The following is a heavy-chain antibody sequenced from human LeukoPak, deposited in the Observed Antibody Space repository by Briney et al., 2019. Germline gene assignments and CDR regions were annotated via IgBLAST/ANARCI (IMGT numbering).Heavy chain of an antibody. CDR1: GFTVSSNY. J-gene: IGHJ4*02. CDR3: AKGSSPFDY. V-gene: IGHV3-23*01. Sequence: GGSLRLSCAASGFTVSSNYMSWVRQAPGKGLEWVSVISANGGGTYYADSVKGRFTISRDNSKNTLYLQMNSLRAEDTAVYYCAKGSSPFDYWGQGTLVTVSS. D-gene: IGHD6-13*01. CDR2: ISANGGGT.